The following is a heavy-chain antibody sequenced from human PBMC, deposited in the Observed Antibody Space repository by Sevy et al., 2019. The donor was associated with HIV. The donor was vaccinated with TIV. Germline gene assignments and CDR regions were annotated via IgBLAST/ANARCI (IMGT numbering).Heavy chain of an antibody. CDR3: ESLGYCSGGSCYSYYYYGMDV. CDR1: GFTFSSYA. CDR2: ISYDGSNK. V-gene: IGHV3-30-3*01. Sequence: GGSLRLSCAASGFTFSSYAMHWVRQAPGKGLEWVAVISYDGSNKYYADSVKGRFTNSRDNSKNTVYLQMNSLRAEETDVYYGESLGYCSGGSCYSYYYYGMDVWGQGTTVTVSS. J-gene: IGHJ6*02. D-gene: IGHD2-15*01.